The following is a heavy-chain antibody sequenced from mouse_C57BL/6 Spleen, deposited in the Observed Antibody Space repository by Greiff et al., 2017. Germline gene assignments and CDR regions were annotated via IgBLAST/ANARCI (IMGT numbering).Heavy chain of an antibody. CDR3: TTGAKDWYFDV. J-gene: IGHJ1*03. CDR1: GFNIKDDY. V-gene: IGHV14-4*01. Sequence: VQLQQSGAELVRPGASVKLSCTASGFNIKDDYMHWVKQRPEQGLEWIGWIDPENGDTEYASKFQGKATITADPSSNTAYLQLSSLTSEETAVYYCTTGAKDWYFDVWGTGTTVTVSS. CDR2: IDPENGDT.